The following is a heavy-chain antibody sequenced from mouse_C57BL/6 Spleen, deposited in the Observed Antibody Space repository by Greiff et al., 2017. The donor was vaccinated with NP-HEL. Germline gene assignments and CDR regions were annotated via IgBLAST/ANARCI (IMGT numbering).Heavy chain of an antibody. V-gene: IGHV1-80*01. CDR1: GYAFSSYW. Sequence: VKLMESGAELVKPGASVKISCKASGYAFSSYWMNWVKQRPGKGLEWIGQIYPGDGDTNYNGKFKGKATLTADKSSSTAYMQLSSLTSEDSAVYFCARWYYGSSGWYFDVWGTGTTVTVSS. CDR2: IYPGDGDT. J-gene: IGHJ1*03. CDR3: ARWYYGSSGWYFDV. D-gene: IGHD1-1*01.